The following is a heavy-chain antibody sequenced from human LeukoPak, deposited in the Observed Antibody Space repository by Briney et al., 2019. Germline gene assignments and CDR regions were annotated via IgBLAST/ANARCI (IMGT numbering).Heavy chain of an antibody. Sequence: ASVKVSCKASGYTLTSYGISWVRQAPGQGLEWMGWISAYNGNTNYAQKLQGRVTMTTDTSTSTAYMELRSLRSDDTAVYYCARDRTSGWYLSPLDYWGQGTLVTVSS. D-gene: IGHD6-19*01. CDR2: ISAYNGNT. V-gene: IGHV1-18*01. J-gene: IGHJ4*02. CDR3: ARDRTSGWYLSPLDY. CDR1: GYTLTSYG.